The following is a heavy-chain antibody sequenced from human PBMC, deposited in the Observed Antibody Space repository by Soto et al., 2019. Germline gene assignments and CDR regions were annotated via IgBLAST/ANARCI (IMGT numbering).Heavy chain of an antibody. Sequence: QVQLQESGPGMVKPSGTLSLTCAISGGSISSNNWWSWVRQPPGKGLAWIGEMHHSGSANYSPSLKIRVTISVDKSNNRFSLNLMSVTAADTAIYYCARVPIPDGIVVLAAAIHFYGMDVWGQGNTVTVSS. CDR3: ARVPIPDGIVVLAAAIHFYGMDV. V-gene: IGHV4-4*02. D-gene: IGHD2-2*01. J-gene: IGHJ6*02. CDR2: MHHSGSA. CDR1: GGSISSNNW.